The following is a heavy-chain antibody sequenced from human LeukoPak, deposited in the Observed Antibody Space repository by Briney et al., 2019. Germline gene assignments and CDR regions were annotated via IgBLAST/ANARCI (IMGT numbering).Heavy chain of an antibody. D-gene: IGHD2-21*02. Sequence: NPGESLKISCKGSGYSFTSYWIGWVRQMPGKGLEWMGIIYPGDSDTRYSPSFQGQVTISADKSISTAYLQWSSLKASDTAMYYCARGQYCGGDCGFYYYYGMDVWGQGTTVTVSS. CDR3: ARGQYCGGDCGFYYYYGMDV. J-gene: IGHJ6*02. CDR1: GYSFTSYW. CDR2: IYPGDSDT. V-gene: IGHV5-51*01.